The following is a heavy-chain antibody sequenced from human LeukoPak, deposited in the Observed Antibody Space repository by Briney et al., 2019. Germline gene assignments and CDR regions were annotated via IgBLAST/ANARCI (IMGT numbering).Heavy chain of an antibody. Sequence: GGSLRLSCAASGFTFSSYEMNWVRQAPGKGLEWVSVISNTGGSTFYADSVKGRLTISRDNSENTLYLQMNSLRAEDTAVYYCAKRASGSGASLYYFDYWGQGTLVTVSS. V-gene: IGHV3-23*01. CDR3: AKRASGSGASLYYFDY. CDR1: GFTFSSYE. D-gene: IGHD3-10*01. CDR2: ISNTGGST. J-gene: IGHJ4*02.